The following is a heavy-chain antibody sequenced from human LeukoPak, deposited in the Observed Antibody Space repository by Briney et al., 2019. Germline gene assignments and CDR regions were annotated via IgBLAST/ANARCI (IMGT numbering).Heavy chain of an antibody. V-gene: IGHV2-5*01. J-gene: IGHJ4*02. CDR1: GFSLSTSGVG. Sequence: SGPTLVKPTQTLTLTCTFSGFSLSTSGVGVGWIRRPPGKALEWLALIYWNDDKRYSPSLKSRLTITKDTSKNQVVLTMTNMDPVDTATYYCAHRRGAMTLAPFDYWGQGTLVTVSS. D-gene: IGHD2-21*02. CDR2: IYWNDDK. CDR3: AHRRGAMTLAPFDY.